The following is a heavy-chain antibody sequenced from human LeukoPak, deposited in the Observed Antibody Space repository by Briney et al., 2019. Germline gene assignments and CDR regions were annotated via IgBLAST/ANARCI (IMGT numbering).Heavy chain of an antibody. D-gene: IGHD3-9*01. Sequence: SETLSLTCTVSGGSISSSSYYWGWIRQPPGKGLEWIGSIYYSGSTYYNPSLKSRVTISVDTSKNQFSLKLSSVTAADTAVYYCAREGGGYFEGWGQGTLVTVSS. CDR3: AREGGGYFEG. CDR2: IYYSGST. V-gene: IGHV4-39*02. J-gene: IGHJ4*02. CDR1: GGSISSSSYY.